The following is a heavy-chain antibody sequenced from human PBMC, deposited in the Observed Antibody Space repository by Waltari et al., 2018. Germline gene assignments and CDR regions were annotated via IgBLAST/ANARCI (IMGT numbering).Heavy chain of an antibody. CDR2: INPNSGGT. J-gene: IGHJ3*02. V-gene: IGHV1-2*02. Sequence: QVQLVQSGAEVKKPGASVKVSCKASGYTFTGDYMHWLRQAPGQGLEWMGWINPNSGGTNYAQKFQGRVTMTRDTSISIAYMELYRLRSDDTAVYYCARINRGSSWYGAFDIWGQGTMVTVSS. CDR3: ARINRGSSWYGAFDI. CDR1: GYTFTGDY. D-gene: IGHD6-13*01.